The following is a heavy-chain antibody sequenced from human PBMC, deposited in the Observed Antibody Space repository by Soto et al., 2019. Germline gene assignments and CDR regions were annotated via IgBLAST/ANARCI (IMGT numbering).Heavy chain of an antibody. D-gene: IGHD3-9*01. V-gene: IGHV4-39*01. CDR3: ASRILTGYYMDFDY. CDR2: IYYSGST. CDR1: GGSISSSSYY. Sequence: PSETLSLTCTVSGGSISSSSYYWGWIRQPPGKGLEWIGSIYYSGSTYYNPSLKSRVTISVDTSKNQFSLKLSSVTAADTAVYYCASRILTGYYMDFDYWGQGTLVTVSS. J-gene: IGHJ4*02.